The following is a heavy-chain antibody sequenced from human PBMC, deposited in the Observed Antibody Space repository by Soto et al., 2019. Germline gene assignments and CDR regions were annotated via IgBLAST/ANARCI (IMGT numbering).Heavy chain of an antibody. Sequence: QVQLQESGPGLVKPSQTLSLTCTVSGGSISSGDYYWSWIRQPPGKGLEWIGYIYYSGSTYYNPSLKSRVTISVDPSKNQFSLKLSSVTAADTAVYYCARVDCSSTSCYRGSGDAFDIWGQGTMVTVSS. V-gene: IGHV4-30-4*01. D-gene: IGHD2-2*02. CDR2: IYYSGST. CDR3: ARVDCSSTSCYRGSGDAFDI. J-gene: IGHJ3*02. CDR1: GGSISSGDYY.